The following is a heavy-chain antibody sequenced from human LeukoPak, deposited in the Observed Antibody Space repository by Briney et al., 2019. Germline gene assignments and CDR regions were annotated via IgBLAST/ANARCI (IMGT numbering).Heavy chain of an antibody. CDR3: AREDCSGGSCYSIPQVRWFDP. CDR1: GGSISSGDYY. J-gene: IGHJ5*02. V-gene: IGHV4-30-4*01. CDR2: IYYSGST. Sequence: SETLSLTCTVSGGSISSGDYYWSWIRQPPGKGLEWIGYIYYSGSTYYNPSLKSRVTISVDKSKNQFSLKLSSVTAADTAVYYCAREDCSGGSCYSIPQVRWFDPWGQGTLVTVSS. D-gene: IGHD2-15*01.